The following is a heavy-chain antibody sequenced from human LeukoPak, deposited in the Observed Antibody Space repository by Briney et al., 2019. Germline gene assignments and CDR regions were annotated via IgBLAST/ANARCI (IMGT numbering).Heavy chain of an antibody. CDR1: GGSISSGGYS. CDR3: ARGLSQRITIFSPNWFDP. CDR2: IYHSGST. V-gene: IGHV4-30-2*01. D-gene: IGHD3-3*01. J-gene: IGHJ5*02. Sequence: SQTLSLTCAVSGGSISSGGYSWSWLRQPPGRGLEWLGYIYHSGSTYYNPSLKSRVTISVDRSKNQFSLKLSSVTAADTAVYYCARGLSQRITIFSPNWFDPWGQGTLVTVSS.